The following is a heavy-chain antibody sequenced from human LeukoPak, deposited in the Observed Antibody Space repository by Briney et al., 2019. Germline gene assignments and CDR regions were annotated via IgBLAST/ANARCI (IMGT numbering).Heavy chain of an antibody. Sequence: GASVKVSCKASGYTFTSYYIHWVRQAPGQGLEWMGIINPSGGSTNYAQKFQGRVTMTRDTSTSTVYMELSSLRSEDSAVYYCARWNTTYLDYWGQGTLVTVSS. CDR1: GYTFTSYY. V-gene: IGHV1-46*01. J-gene: IGHJ4*02. D-gene: IGHD1-1*01. CDR2: INPSGGST. CDR3: ARWNTTYLDY.